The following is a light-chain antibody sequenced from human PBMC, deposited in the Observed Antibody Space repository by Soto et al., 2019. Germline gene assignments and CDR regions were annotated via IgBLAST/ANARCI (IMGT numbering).Light chain of an antibody. CDR1: QSVLYSLNSKNY. CDR2: WAS. V-gene: IGKV4-1*01. CDR3: QQYLTTPHT. J-gene: IGKJ2*01. Sequence: DIVMTQSPDSLAVSLGERATINYKSSQSVLYSLNSKNYLAWYQQKPGQPPNLLIYWASTRESGVPERFSGSGSGTDFTLTISSVQAEDVAVYFCQQYLTTPHTFGQGTKLQIK.